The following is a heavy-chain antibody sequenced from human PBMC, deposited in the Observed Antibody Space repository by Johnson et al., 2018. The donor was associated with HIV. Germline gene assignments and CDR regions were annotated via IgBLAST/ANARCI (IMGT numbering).Heavy chain of an antibody. V-gene: IGHV3-15*01. J-gene: IGHJ3*02. D-gene: IGHD6-13*01. Sequence: VQLVESGGGLVKPGGSLRLSCAASGFTFSNAWMSWVRQAPGKGLEWVGRIKSKTDGGTTAYAAPVKGRFTISRDDSKNTLYLQMNSLKTEDTAVYYCTTAAAAPYAFDIWGQGTMVTVSS. CDR1: GFTFSNAW. CDR2: IKSKTDGGTT. CDR3: TTAAAAPYAFDI.